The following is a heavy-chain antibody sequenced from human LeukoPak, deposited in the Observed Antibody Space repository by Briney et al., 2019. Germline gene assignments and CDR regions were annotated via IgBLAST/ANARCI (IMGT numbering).Heavy chain of an antibody. J-gene: IGHJ4*02. V-gene: IGHV3-23*01. Sequence: GGSLRLSCAASGFTFSSYTMSWVRQAPGKGLEWVSGISGSGTNTDYADSVKGRFTISRDNSKNTLYLQMNSLRAEDTAVYYCAKTPAPVFDYWGQGTLVTVSS. CDR3: AKTPAPVFDY. CDR1: GFTFSSYT. CDR2: ISGSGTNT.